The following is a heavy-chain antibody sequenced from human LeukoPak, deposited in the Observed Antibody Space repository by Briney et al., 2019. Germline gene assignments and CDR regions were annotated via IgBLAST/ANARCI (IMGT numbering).Heavy chain of an antibody. CDR1: GGSISSSSYY. J-gene: IGHJ4*02. V-gene: IGHV4-39*02. CDR3: ARDVVGYCSSTSRHTDY. CDR2: IYYSGSS. Sequence: SETLSLTCTVSGGSISSSSYYWGWIRQPPGKGLEWSGSIYYSGSSYYNPSLKSRVTMSVDTSKNQLSLKMSSVTAADTAVYYCARDVVGYCSSTSRHTDYWGQGTLVTVSS. D-gene: IGHD2-2*01.